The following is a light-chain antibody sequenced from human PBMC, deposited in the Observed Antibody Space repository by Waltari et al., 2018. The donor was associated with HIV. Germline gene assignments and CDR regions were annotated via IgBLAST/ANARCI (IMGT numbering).Light chain of an antibody. Sequence: SYVLTQPPSVSVAPGKTARLTCGGNDIDTKRVHWYQQRPGQAPMLVIHDDSDRPSGSPERFSGSNAGNTATLTITRVEAGDEADYWCQVWDSGTYFLVFGGGTKLTVL. CDR2: DDS. CDR1: DIDTKR. CDR3: QVWDSGTYFLV. J-gene: IGLJ2*01. V-gene: IGLV3-21*04.